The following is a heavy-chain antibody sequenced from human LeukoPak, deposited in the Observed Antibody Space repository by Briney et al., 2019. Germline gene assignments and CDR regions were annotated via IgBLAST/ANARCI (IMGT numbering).Heavy chain of an antibody. CDR1: GFTFSSYA. D-gene: IGHD4-17*01. CDR2: INHSGST. J-gene: IGHJ4*02. V-gene: IGHV4-34*01. Sequence: PGGSLRLSCAASGFTFSSYAMSWVRQPPGKGLEWIGEINHSGSTNYNPSLKSRVTISVDTSKNQFSLKLSSVTAADTAVYYCARCDYGDFIGLEYWGQGTLVTVSS. CDR3: ARCDYGDFIGLEY.